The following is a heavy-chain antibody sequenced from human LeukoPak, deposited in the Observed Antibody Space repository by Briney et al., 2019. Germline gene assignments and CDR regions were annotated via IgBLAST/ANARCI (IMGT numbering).Heavy chain of an antibody. Sequence: GGSPRLSCRASGIDFGSFAMSWVRQAPGKGLEWVAAISGTGASTNYAESVMGRFIISRDNSDNSLHLQMNSLRADDTGVYYCARHLGLCTTTKCPRGPFDSWGQGTLVTVSS. V-gene: IGHV3-23*01. CDR1: GIDFGSFA. D-gene: IGHD2-2*01. CDR2: ISGTGAST. CDR3: ARHLGLCTTTKCPRGPFDS. J-gene: IGHJ4*02.